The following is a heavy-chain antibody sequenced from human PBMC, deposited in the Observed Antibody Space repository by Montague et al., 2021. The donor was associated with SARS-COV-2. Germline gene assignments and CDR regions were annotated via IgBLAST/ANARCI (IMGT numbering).Heavy chain of an antibody. CDR1: GGSFSGYY. CDR3: ARSLNQQWLRCLPGAFFGY. J-gene: IGHJ4*02. V-gene: IGHV4-34*01. CDR2: INRSGST. Sequence: SETLSLTCAVYGGSFSGYYWSWIRQPPGQGLEWIGEINRSGSTNYNPSLKSRVTISVDTSKNQFSLKLSSVTAADTAVYYCARSLNQQWLRCLPGAFFGYWGQGTLVTVSS. D-gene: IGHD6-19*01.